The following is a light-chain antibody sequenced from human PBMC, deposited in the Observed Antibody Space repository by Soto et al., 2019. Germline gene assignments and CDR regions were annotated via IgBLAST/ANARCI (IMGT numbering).Light chain of an antibody. V-gene: IGKV1-27*01. CDR3: QKYNGDPFT. J-gene: IGKJ3*01. CDR1: QGIANY. CDR2: AAS. Sequence: DIQMTQSPSSLSASVGDRVTITCRASQGIANYVAWYQQKPGKVPKLLLYAASTLEPGVPSRFSGSGFWTDFTLSISSLQPEDFETYYCQKYNGDPFTFGPGTKVD.